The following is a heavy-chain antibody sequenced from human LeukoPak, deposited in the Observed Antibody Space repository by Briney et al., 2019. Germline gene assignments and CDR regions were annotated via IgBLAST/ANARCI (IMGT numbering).Heavy chain of an antibody. Sequence: SETLSLTCTVSVGSISTYYWNWIRQPPGKGLEWIGYIFYSGSTNYNPSLKSRVTISVDTSKNQFSLKLSSVTAADTAVYYCARVGAVAGRSSFSFDSWGQGTLVTVSS. CDR3: ARVGAVAGRSSFSFDS. V-gene: IGHV4-59*01. CDR2: IFYSGST. D-gene: IGHD6-19*01. J-gene: IGHJ4*02. CDR1: VGSISTYY.